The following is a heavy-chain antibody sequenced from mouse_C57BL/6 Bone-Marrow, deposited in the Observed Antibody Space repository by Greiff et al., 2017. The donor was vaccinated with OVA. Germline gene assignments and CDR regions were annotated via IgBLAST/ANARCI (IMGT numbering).Heavy chain of an antibody. CDR2: FYPGSGSI. D-gene: IGHD1-1*01. J-gene: IGHJ1*03. V-gene: IGHV1-62-2*01. Sequence: VQLQQSGAELVKPGASVKLSCKASGYTFTEYTIHWVKQRSGQGLEWIGWFYPGSGSIKYNEKFKDKATLTADKSSSTVYMELSRWTSEDSAVYFCARHEDYYGSSSYWYFDVWGTGTTVTVSS. CDR3: ARHEDYYGSSSYWYFDV. CDR1: GYTFTEYT.